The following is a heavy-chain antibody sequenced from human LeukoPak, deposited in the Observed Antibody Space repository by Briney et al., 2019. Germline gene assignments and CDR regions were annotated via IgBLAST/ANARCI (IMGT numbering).Heavy chain of an antibody. Sequence: PSETLSLTCAVYGGSFSGYYWGWIRQPPGKGLEWIGEINHSGSTNYNPSLKSRVTISVDTSKNQFSLKLSSVTAADTAVYYCARERSSSWLNWFDPWGQGTLVTVSS. J-gene: IGHJ5*02. CDR1: GGSFSGYY. CDR2: INHSGST. CDR3: ARERSSSWLNWFDP. V-gene: IGHV4-34*01. D-gene: IGHD6-13*01.